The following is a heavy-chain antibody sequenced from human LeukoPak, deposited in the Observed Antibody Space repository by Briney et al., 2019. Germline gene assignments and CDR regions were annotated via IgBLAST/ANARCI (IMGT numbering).Heavy chain of an antibody. D-gene: IGHD3-3*01. CDR3: ARDSRYNTHYYYGMDV. CDR1: GFTFSSYE. J-gene: IGHJ6*02. CDR2: VSKSGDSI. V-gene: IGHV3-48*03. Sequence: GGSLRLSCAASGFTFSSYEMNWVRQAPGKGLEWVSYVSKSGDSIYYADSVKGRFTISRDNDKNSLYLQMNSLRAEDTAVYYCARDSRYNTHYYYGMDVWGQGTTVTVSS.